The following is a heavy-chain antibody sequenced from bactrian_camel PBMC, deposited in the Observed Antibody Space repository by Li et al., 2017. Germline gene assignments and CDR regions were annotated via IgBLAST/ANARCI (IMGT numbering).Heavy chain of an antibody. CDR3: AADKVVGGNLDFGY. V-gene: IGHV3S40*01. CDR2: INSGGVST. J-gene: IGHJ6*01. Sequence: DVQLVESGGGLVQPGGSLRLSCGASGLAFSNYDMTWVRQAPGQGLEGVSAINSGGVSTYYADSVKGRFTISMDNAKNTLYLQMNSLKPEDTAVYYCAADKVVGGNLDFGYWGQGTQVTVS. D-gene: IGHD2*01. CDR1: GLAFSNYD.